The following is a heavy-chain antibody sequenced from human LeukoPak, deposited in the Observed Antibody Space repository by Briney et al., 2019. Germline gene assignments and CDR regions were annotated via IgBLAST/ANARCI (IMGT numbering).Heavy chain of an antibody. CDR3: ARAHGSYYDY. J-gene: IGHJ4*02. V-gene: IGHV4-59*01. CDR2: IYYSGST. D-gene: IGHD1-26*01. Sequence: PSETLSPTCTVSGGSISGYYWGWIRQPPGKGLEWIGYIYYSGSTNYNPSLKSRVTISLDTSKNQFSLKLNSVTAADTAVYFCARAHGSYYDYWGQGTLVTVSS. CDR1: GGSISGYY.